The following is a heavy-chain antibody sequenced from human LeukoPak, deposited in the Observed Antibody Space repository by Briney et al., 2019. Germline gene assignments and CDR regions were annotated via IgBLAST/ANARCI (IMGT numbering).Heavy chain of an antibody. CDR2: IIPILGIA. CDR1: EGTFSSYA. V-gene: IGHV1-69*04. CDR3: AIGGAYYDSSGYPFDY. Sequence: ASVKVSCKASEGTFSSYAISWVRQAPGQGLEWMGRIIPILGIANYAQKFQGRVTITADKSTSTAYMELSSLRSEDTAVYYCAIGGAYYDSSGYPFDYWGQGTLVTVSS. J-gene: IGHJ4*02. D-gene: IGHD3-22*01.